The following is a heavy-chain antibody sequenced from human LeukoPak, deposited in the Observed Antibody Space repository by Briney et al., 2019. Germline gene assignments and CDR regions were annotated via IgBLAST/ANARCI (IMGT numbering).Heavy chain of an antibody. Sequence: ASVKLSCKASGYTFTSYDINWVRQATGQGLGWMGWMNPNSGNTSNVQKFQGRVTMTRNTSISTAYMELSSLRSEDTAVYYWARGNADSSSSAWFDPWGQGTLVTVSS. CDR2: MNPNSGNT. D-gene: IGHD6-6*01. CDR1: GYTFTSYD. CDR3: ARGNADSSSSAWFDP. V-gene: IGHV1-8*01. J-gene: IGHJ5*02.